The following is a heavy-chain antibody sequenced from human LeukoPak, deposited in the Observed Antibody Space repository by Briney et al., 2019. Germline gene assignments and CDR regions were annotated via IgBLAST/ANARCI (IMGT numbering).Heavy chain of an antibody. J-gene: IGHJ4*02. CDR3: AKDPIFSGSYGVFDY. V-gene: IGHV3-30*04. Sequence: GGSLRLSCAASGFSFSNYAMHWVRQAPGNGLEWVAVLSNDGDNKYYADSAEGRFTISRDNSKNTLYLQMNSLRAGDTAVYYCAKDPIFSGSYGVFDYWGLGTLVTVSS. CDR2: LSNDGDNK. CDR1: GFSFSNYA. D-gene: IGHD1-26*01.